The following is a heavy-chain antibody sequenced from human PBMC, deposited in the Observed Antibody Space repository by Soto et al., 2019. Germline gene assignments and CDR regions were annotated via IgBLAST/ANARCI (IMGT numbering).Heavy chain of an antibody. Sequence: QVQLQESGPRLVKPSQTLSLTCTVSGGSISSGGYYWSWIRQHPGKGLEWIGYIYYSGSTYYNPSLSSRVTRSVDTSKNQFSLKLSSVTAADTAVYYCARVCGGDCHYGMDVWGQGTTVTVSS. CDR1: GGSISSGGYY. CDR3: ARVCGGDCHYGMDV. D-gene: IGHD2-21*02. V-gene: IGHV4-31*03. CDR2: IYYSGST. J-gene: IGHJ6*02.